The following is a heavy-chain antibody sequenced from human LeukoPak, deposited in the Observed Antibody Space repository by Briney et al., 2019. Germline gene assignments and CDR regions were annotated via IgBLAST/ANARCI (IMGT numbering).Heavy chain of an antibody. CDR2: IWSDGNNK. V-gene: IGHV3-30*02. Sequence: PGGSLRLSCVASGFSFRNYGMHWVRQATGKGLEWVSFIWSDGNNKKYGDSVKGRFTISRDNSNNMLYLQMDSLRPEDTGVYYCAKDPGASVPGFYMDVWGKGTTVIVSS. CDR1: GFSFRNYG. J-gene: IGHJ6*03. CDR3: AKDPGASVPGFYMDV. D-gene: IGHD2-8*02.